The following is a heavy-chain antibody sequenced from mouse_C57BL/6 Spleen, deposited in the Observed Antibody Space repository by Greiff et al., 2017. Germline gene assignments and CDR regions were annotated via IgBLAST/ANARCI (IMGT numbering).Heavy chain of an antibody. CDR2: IRLKSDNYAT. J-gene: IGHJ4*01. CDR3: TGKGDYDGDYYTMDY. D-gene: IGHD2-4*01. CDR1: GFTFSNYW. V-gene: IGHV6-3*01. Sequence: EVKLVESGGGLVQPGGSLKLSCVASGFTFSNYWMNWVRQSPEKGLEWVAQIRLKSDNYATHYAVSVKGRFTISSDDSKSSVYLQMNNLRAEDTGIYYCTGKGDYDGDYYTMDYWGQGTSVTVSS.